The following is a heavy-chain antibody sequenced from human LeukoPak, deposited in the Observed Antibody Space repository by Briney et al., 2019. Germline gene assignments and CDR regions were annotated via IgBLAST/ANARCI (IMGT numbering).Heavy chain of an antibody. V-gene: IGHV3-30*03. D-gene: IGHD2-8*01. CDR2: LSYDGNYK. CDR1: AFTFSSYG. CDR3: ARYAEYAVSTPCY. J-gene: IGHJ4*02. Sequence: PGGSLRLSCAPSAFTFSSYGMHWVRHAPGKGLEWVAVLSYDGNYKYYADSVKGRFAISRDNSENTLYLQMNSLRAEDTAVYYCARYAEYAVSTPCYWGQGTLVTVSA.